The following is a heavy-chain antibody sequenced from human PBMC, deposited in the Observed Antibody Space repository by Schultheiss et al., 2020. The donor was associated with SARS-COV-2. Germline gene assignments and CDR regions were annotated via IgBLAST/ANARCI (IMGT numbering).Heavy chain of an antibody. CDR2: ISSSSSYT. CDR1: GFTFSTYE. D-gene: IGHD3-10*01. Sequence: GGSLRLSCAASGFTFSTYEMNWVRQAPGKGLEWVSYISSSSSYTNYADSVQGRFTISRDNSKNTLYLQMNSLRAEDTAVYYCARSPLWFRELLDANAFDIWGQGTMVTVSS. CDR3: ARSPLWFRELLDANAFDI. V-gene: IGHV3-21*05. J-gene: IGHJ3*02.